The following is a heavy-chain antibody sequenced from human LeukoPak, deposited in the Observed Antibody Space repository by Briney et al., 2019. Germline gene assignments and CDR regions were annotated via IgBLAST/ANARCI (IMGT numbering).Heavy chain of an antibody. CDR2: IIPIFGIA. CDR3: ARGKESLVWFDP. D-gene: IGHD1-26*01. V-gene: IGHV1-69*04. J-gene: IGHJ5*02. CDR1: GGTFSSYA. Sequence: SVKVSCTASGGTFSSYAISWVRQAPGQGLEWMGRIIPIFGIANYAQKFQGRVTITADKSTSTAYMELSSLRSEDTAVYYCARGKESLVWFDPWGQGTLVTVSS.